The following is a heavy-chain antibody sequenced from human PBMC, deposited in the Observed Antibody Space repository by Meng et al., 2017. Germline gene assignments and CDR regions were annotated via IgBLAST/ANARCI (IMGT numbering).Heavy chain of an antibody. CDR1: GGSFSGYY. CDR3: ARDRRRYYYDSSGYYGRYYFDY. D-gene: IGHD3-22*01. J-gene: IGHJ4*02. V-gene: IGHV4-34*01. CDR2: INHSGST. Sequence: SETLSLTCAVYGGSFSGYYWSWIRQPPGKGLEWIGEINHSGSTNYNPSLKSRVTISVDTSKNQFSLKLSSVTAADTAVYYCARDRRRYYYDSSGYYGRYYFDYWGQGTLVPVSS.